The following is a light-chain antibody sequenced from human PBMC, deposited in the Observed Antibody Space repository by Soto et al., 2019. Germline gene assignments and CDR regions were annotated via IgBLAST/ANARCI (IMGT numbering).Light chain of an antibody. J-gene: IGKJ4*01. CDR3: QQYDTSPLT. V-gene: IGKV3-20*01. CDR2: GAF. CDR1: QDISSNY. Sequence: EVVLTQSPGTLSLSPGERATLSCRASQDISSNYLAWYQQKPGRAPRLLIFGAFNRAPRVPDRFSGSASGTDFALTISGLEPEDFAVYYCQQYDTSPLTCGGGTKV.